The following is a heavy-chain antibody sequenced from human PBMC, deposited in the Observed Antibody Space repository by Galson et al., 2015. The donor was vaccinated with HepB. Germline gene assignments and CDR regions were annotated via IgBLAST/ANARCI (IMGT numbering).Heavy chain of an antibody. Sequence: SLRLSCAASGFPFSSYSMNWVRQAPGKGLEWVSSISSSSSYIYYADSVKGRFTISRDNAKNSLYLRMNSLRAEDTAVYYCAREPPHFWSGVEGSDAFDIWGQGTMVTVSS. J-gene: IGHJ3*02. D-gene: IGHD3-3*02. V-gene: IGHV3-21*01. CDR2: ISSSSSYI. CDR1: GFPFSSYS. CDR3: AREPPHFWSGVEGSDAFDI.